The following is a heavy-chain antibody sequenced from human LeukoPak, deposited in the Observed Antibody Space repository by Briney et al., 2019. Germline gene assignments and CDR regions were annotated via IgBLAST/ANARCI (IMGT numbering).Heavy chain of an antibody. D-gene: IGHD3-16*01. CDR1: GFTFSSFW. Sequence: PGGSLRLSCAASGFTFSSFWMHWVRQVPGKGLVWVSRINTDGSSTSYADSVKGRFTISRDNAENTLYLQMNGLRAEDTAIYYCARAGTFKFEYWGQGTLVTVSS. J-gene: IGHJ4*02. CDR3: ARAGTFKFEY. V-gene: IGHV3-74*01. CDR2: INTDGSST.